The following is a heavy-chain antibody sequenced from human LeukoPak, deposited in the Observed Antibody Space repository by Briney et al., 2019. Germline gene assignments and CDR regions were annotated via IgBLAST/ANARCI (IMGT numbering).Heavy chain of an antibody. V-gene: IGHV3-23*01. D-gene: IGHD2-21*01. Sequence: PGGSLRLSCAASGFTFSSYAMSWFRQAPGKGLEWISFIGGDGGSTNYADSVKGRFTISRDNSKTTLYLQMNSLRGEDTAVYYCAKGGWGFLGGQGTLVTVSS. CDR2: IGGDGGST. CDR1: GFTFSSYA. CDR3: AKGGWGFL. J-gene: IGHJ4*02.